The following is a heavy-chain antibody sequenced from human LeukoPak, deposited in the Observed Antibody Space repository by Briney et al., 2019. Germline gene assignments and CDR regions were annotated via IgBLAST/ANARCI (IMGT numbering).Heavy chain of an antibody. CDR3: ARDPGRGSYKGDYYYYMDV. CDR1: GFTFSSYG. J-gene: IGHJ6*03. V-gene: IGHV3-30*02. CDR2: IRYDGSNK. Sequence: PGGSLRLSCAASGFTFSSYGMHWVRQAPGKGLEWVAFIRYDGSNKYYADSVKGRFTISRDNSKNTLYLQMNSLRAEDTAVYYCARDPGRGSYKGDYYYYMDVWGKGTTVTASS. D-gene: IGHD1-26*01.